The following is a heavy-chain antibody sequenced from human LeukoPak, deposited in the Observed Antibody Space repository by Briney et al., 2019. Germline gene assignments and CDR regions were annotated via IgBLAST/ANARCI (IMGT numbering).Heavy chain of an antibody. Sequence: GGSLRLSCAASGFTFSNYWMSWVRQAPGKGLEWVSGIIGGGGSTYYADSVKGRFTISGDNSRNTLFLQMNSLRAEDTAVYYCAHGAMYQLDYWGQGTLVTVSS. CDR3: AHGAMYQLDY. J-gene: IGHJ4*02. CDR1: GFTFSNYW. D-gene: IGHD2-2*01. CDR2: IIGGGGST. V-gene: IGHV3-23*01.